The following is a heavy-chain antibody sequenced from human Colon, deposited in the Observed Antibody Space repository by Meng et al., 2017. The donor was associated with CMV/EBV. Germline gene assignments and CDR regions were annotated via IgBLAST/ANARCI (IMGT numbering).Heavy chain of an antibody. CDR2: IRSKANSYAT. J-gene: IGHJ4*02. Sequence: LSCAASGFTFSGSAVHWVRQASGKGLEWVGRIRSKANSYATAYAASVKGRFTISRDDSKNTAYLQMNSLKTEDTAVYYCAVGATNPDYWGQGTLVTVSS. V-gene: IGHV3-73*01. CDR1: GFTFSGSA. D-gene: IGHD1-26*01. CDR3: AVGATNPDY.